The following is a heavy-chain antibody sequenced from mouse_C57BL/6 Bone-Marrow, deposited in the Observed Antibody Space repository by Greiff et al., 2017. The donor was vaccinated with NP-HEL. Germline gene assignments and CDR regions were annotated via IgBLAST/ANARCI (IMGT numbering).Heavy chain of an antibody. Sequence: QVHVKQPGAELVKPGASVKLSCKASGYTFTSYWMHWVKQRPGQGLEWIGMIHPNSGSTNYNEKFKSKATLTVDKSSSTAYMQLSSLTSEDSAVYYCAKSYYGSRRYAMDYWGQGTSVTVSS. CDR3: AKSYYGSRRYAMDY. D-gene: IGHD1-1*01. CDR1: GYTFTSYW. CDR2: IHPNSGST. V-gene: IGHV1-64*01. J-gene: IGHJ4*01.